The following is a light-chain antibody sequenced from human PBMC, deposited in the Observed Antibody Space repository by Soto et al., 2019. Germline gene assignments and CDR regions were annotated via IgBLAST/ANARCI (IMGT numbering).Light chain of an antibody. J-gene: IGLJ3*02. CDR1: SSDVGGYNY. V-gene: IGLV2-14*01. CDR3: NSYTSYNTQWL. Sequence: QSVLTQPASVSGSPGQSITISCTGTSSDVGGYNYVSWYQQHPGEAPRLLIYDVSNRPSGVSARFSGSKSGNTASLTISGLQAEDEAHYYCNSYTSYNTQWLFGGGTQLTVL. CDR2: DVS.